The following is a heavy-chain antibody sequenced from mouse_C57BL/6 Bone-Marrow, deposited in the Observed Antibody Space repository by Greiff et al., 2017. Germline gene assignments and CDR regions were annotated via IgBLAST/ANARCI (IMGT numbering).Heavy chain of an antibody. V-gene: IGHV3-5*01. CDR2: IYYSGTI. CDR3: AREGYYGSRGFDY. CDR1: GISITTGNYR. Sequence: EVKLVESGPGLVKPSQTVFLTCTVTGISITTGNYRWSWIRQFPGNKLEWIGYIYYSGTITYNPSLTSRTTITRDTPKNQFFLEMNSLTAEDTATYHCAREGYYGSRGFDYWGQGTTLTVSS. J-gene: IGHJ2*01. D-gene: IGHD1-1*01.